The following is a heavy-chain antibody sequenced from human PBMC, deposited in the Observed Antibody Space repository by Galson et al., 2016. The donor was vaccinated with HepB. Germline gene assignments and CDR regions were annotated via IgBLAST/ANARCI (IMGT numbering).Heavy chain of an antibody. CDR3: ARATVRGVYYYYYGMDV. V-gene: IGHV3-48*03. CDR2: ISSSGSTI. D-gene: IGHD3-10*01. CDR1: GFTFSSYE. J-gene: IGHJ6*02. Sequence: SLRLSCAASGFTFSSYEMNWVRQAPGKGLEWVSYISSSGSTIYYADSVKGRFTISRDNAKNSLYLQMNSLRAEDTADYYCARATVRGVYYYYYGMDVWGQGTTVTVSS.